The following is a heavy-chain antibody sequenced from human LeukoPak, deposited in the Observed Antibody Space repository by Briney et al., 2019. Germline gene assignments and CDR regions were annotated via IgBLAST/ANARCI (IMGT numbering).Heavy chain of an antibody. CDR1: GGSISRYY. CDR2: IYYSGST. CDR3: AGNEYYYDSSGYPYWYFDL. D-gene: IGHD3-22*01. Sequence: SETLSLTCTVSGGSISRYYWSWIRQPPGKGLEWLGYIYYSGSTNDNPSLKSRVTMSVDTSKNQLYLKLSSVTAADTAVYYCAGNEYYYDSSGYPYWYFDLWGRGTLVTVSS. V-gene: IGHV4-59*01. J-gene: IGHJ2*01.